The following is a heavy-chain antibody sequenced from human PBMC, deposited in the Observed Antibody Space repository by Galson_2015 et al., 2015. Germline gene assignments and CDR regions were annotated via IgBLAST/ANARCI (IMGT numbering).Heavy chain of an antibody. V-gene: IGHV3-33*06. D-gene: IGHD3-10*01. CDR3: AKGGRGITMVRGVTFDY. CDR2: IWYDGSNK. J-gene: IGHJ4*02. CDR1: GFTFNSYG. Sequence: SLRLSCAASGFTFNSYGMHWVRQAPGKGLEWVAVIWYDGSNKDYADSVKGRFTISRDNSKNTLYLQMNSLRAEDTAVYYCAKGGRGITMVRGVTFDYWGQGTLVTVSS.